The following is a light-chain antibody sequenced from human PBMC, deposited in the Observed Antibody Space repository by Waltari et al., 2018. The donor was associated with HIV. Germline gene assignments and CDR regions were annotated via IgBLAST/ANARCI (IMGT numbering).Light chain of an antibody. J-gene: IGLJ3*02. V-gene: IGLV2-14*03. CDR3: SSYSTTTGHVV. CDR1: TADIPGDHH. Sequence: QSGLAQPASVSGSLGQTIAIFCTGSTADIPGDHHVSWYQQYTGKPPKLLIYDVNQRPSGISDRFSGSRSGNTASLTISGLLTDDESEYFCSSYSTTTGHVVFGGGTKVTVL. CDR2: DVN.